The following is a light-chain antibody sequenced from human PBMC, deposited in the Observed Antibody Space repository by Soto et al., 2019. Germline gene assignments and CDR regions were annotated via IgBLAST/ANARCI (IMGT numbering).Light chain of an antibody. CDR2: DVN. J-gene: IGLJ1*01. CDR1: SSDVGGYNY. Sequence: QSALTQPRSVSGSPGQSVTISCTGTSSDVGGYNYVSWYQQHPGKAPKLMIYDVNKRPSGVPERFSGSNSGTSASLAISGLQADDELDYYCQSYDTGLGGYVFGTGTKLTVL. V-gene: IGLV2-11*01. CDR3: QSYDTGLGGYV.